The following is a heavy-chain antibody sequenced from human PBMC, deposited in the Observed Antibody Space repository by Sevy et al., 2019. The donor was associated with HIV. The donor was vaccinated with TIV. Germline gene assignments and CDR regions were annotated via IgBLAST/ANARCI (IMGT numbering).Heavy chain of an antibody. CDR1: GFTFSNYA. V-gene: IGHV3-30*14. D-gene: IGHD3-16*02. CDR3: AKIRAPLGGLIEWYDFDF. Sequence: GGSLRLSCVASGFTFSNYAIHWVRQAPGKGLQWVASISSRGTYKYYADSMKGRLSISRDDSKNTLYLQMNSLRPEDTALYYGAKIRAPLGGLIEWYDFDFWGQGTMVTVSS. CDR2: ISSRGTYK. J-gene: IGHJ3*01.